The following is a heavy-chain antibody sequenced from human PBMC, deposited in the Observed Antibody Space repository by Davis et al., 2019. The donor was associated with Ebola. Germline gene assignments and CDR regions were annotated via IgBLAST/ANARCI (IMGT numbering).Heavy chain of an antibody. Sequence: SETLSLTCAVYGGSFSGYYWSWVRQPPGKGLEWIGEINHSGSTNYNPSLKSRVTISVDTSKNQFSLKLSSVTAADTAVYYCARVFRGSLPLYFDYWGQGTLVTVSS. V-gene: IGHV4-34*01. CDR3: ARVFRGSLPLYFDY. CDR2: INHSGST. D-gene: IGHD6-13*01. CDR1: GGSFSGYY. J-gene: IGHJ4*02.